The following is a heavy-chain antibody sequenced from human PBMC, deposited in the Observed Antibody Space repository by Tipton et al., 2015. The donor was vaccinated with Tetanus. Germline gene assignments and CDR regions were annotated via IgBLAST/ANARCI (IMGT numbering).Heavy chain of an antibody. CDR2: ISVRGSHT. V-gene: IGHV3-23*01. CDR3: ARLASYSNHLDA. CDR1: GFTFSNYA. J-gene: IGHJ4*02. D-gene: IGHD4-11*01. Sequence: GSLRLSCAASGFTFSNYAMAWVRQAPGKGLEWVSGISVRGSHTYYADPVKGRFSISRDNSKNTVYLQMNSLRDEDTAVYYCARLASYSNHLDAWGQGALVTVSS.